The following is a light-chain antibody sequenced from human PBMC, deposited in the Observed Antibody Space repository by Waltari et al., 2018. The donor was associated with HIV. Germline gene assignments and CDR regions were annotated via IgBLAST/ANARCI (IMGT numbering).Light chain of an antibody. Sequence: QSALTQPPSASGSPGQSVTISCTGTSRDVGGYNYVSWYQHHPGKAPKLMIYEVSKRPSGVPDRFSGSKSGNTASLTISGLQAEDEADYYCCSYAGSYTWVFGGGTKLTVL. CDR3: CSYAGSYTWV. CDR2: EVS. J-gene: IGLJ3*02. CDR1: SRDVGGYNY. V-gene: IGLV2-8*01.